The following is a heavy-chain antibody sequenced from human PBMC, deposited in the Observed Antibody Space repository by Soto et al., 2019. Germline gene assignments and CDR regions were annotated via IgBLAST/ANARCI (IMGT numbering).Heavy chain of an antibody. CDR3: VRDYDSSGYYYVY. Sequence: GGSLRLSCAASGFTFSSYWMHWVRQVPGKGLVWVSLINSEGTSTSYADSVKGRFTISRDNAKNTLYLQMNGLRAEDTAVYYCVRDYDSSGYYYVYWGQGTLVTVSS. D-gene: IGHD3-22*01. V-gene: IGHV3-74*01. CDR1: GFTFSSYW. CDR2: INSEGTST. J-gene: IGHJ4*02.